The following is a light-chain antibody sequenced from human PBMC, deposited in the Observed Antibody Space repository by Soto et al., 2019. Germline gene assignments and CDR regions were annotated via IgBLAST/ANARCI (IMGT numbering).Light chain of an antibody. CDR3: SSYTSSNTVV. J-gene: IGLJ2*01. CDR2: DVS. Sequence: QSALTQPASVSASPGQSIAISCTGTSSDVGRYNYVSWYQQHPGKAPKLMIYDVSIRPSGVSNRFSGSKSGNTASLTISGLQADDEADYYCSSYTSSNTVVFGGGTKVTVL. CDR1: SSDVGRYNY. V-gene: IGLV2-14*03.